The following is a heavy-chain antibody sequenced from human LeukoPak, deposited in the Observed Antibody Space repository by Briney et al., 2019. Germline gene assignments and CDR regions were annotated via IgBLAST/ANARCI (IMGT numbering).Heavy chain of an antibody. V-gene: IGHV2-26*01. D-gene: IGHD3-16*01. CDR1: GSSLSNARMG. CDR2: IFSNDEK. J-gene: IGHJ4*02. CDR3: ARIWGMASQFDY. Sequence: SGPVLVKPTETLALTCTVSGSSLSNARMGVSWIRQPPGKALEWLAHIFSNDEKSYSTSLKSRLTISKDTSKSQVVLTMTNMDPVDTATYYCARIWGMASQFDYWGQGTLVTVSS.